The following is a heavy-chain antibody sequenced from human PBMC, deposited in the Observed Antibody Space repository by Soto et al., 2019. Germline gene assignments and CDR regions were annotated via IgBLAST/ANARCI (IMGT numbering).Heavy chain of an antibody. CDR2: ISYDGSNK. CDR1: GFTFSSYA. J-gene: IGHJ4*02. CDR3: ARDKPDYVWGSYRYEAQGPFDY. Sequence: PVGSLRLSCAASGFTFSSYAMHWVRQAPGKGLEWVAVISYDGSNKYYADSVKGRFTISRDNSKNTLYLQMNSLRAEDTAVYYCARDKPDYVWGSYRYEAQGPFDYWGEATLVTVSS. V-gene: IGHV3-30-3*01. D-gene: IGHD3-16*02.